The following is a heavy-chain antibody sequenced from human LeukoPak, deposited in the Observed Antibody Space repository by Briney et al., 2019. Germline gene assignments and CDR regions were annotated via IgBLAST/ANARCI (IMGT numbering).Heavy chain of an antibody. J-gene: IGHJ4*02. Sequence: PGGSLRLSCAASGFTFSSYSMNWVRQAPGKGLEWVSSISSSSSYIYYADSVKGRFTISRDNAKNSLYLQMNSLRAEDTAVYYCARVLKKDCSGGSCSPGWWGQGTLVTVSS. D-gene: IGHD2-15*01. CDR1: GFTFSSYS. CDR2: ISSSSSYI. CDR3: ARVLKKDCSGGSCSPGW. V-gene: IGHV3-21*01.